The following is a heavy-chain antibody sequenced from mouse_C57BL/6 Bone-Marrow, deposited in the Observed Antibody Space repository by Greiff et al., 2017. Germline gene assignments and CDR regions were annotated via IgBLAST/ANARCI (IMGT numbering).Heavy chain of an antibody. V-gene: IGHV1-69*01. Sequence: QVQLKQPGAELVMPGASVKLSCKAFGYTFTSYWMHWVKQRPGQGLEWIGEIDPSDSYTNYNQKFKGKSTLTVDKSSSTAYMQLSSLTSEDSAVYYCAREVGGGFAYWGQGTLVTVSA. CDR3: AREVGGGFAY. CDR2: IDPSDSYT. D-gene: IGHD1-1*02. CDR1: GYTFTSYW. J-gene: IGHJ3*01.